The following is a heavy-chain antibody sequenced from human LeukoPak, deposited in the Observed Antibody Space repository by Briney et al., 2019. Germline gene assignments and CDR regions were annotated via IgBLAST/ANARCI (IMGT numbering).Heavy chain of an antibody. CDR3: ARVGYNWNVMDFDY. V-gene: IGHV3-21*01. Sequence: GGSLRLSCVASGFAFSSCVMNWVRQAPGKGLEWVSSISSSSSYIYYADSVKGRFTISRDNAKNSLYLQMNSLRAEDTAVYYCARVGYNWNVMDFDYWGQGTLVTVSS. CDR1: GFAFSSCV. CDR2: ISSSSSYI. D-gene: IGHD1-1*01. J-gene: IGHJ4*02.